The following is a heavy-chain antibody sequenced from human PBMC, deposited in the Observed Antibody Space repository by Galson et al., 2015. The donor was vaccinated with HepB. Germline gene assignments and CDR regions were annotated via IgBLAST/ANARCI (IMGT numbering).Heavy chain of an antibody. CDR3: ERLQVGATRGDDAFDI. CDR1: GYSFTSYW. V-gene: IGHV5-51*01. J-gene: IGHJ3*02. Sequence: QSGAEVKKPGESLKISCKGSGYSFTSYWIGWVRQMPGKGLEWMGIIYPGDSDTRYSPSFQGQVTISADKSISTAYLQWSSLKASDTAMYYCERLQVGATRGDDAFDIWGQGTMVTVSS. D-gene: IGHD1-26*01. CDR2: IYPGDSDT.